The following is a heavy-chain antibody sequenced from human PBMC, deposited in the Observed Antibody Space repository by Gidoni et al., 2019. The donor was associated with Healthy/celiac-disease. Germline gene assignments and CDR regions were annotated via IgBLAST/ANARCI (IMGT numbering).Heavy chain of an antibody. Sequence: QVQLQQWGAGLLKPSETLSLTCAVYVVSFSGYYWSWIRQPPGKGLEWIGELNHSGSTNYNPSLKSRVTISVDTSKNQFSLKLSSVTAADTAVYYCEGYCSSTSCRDIDYWGQGTLVTVSA. CDR3: EGYCSSTSCRDIDY. V-gene: IGHV4-34*01. CDR2: LNHSGST. D-gene: IGHD2-2*01. J-gene: IGHJ4*02. CDR1: VVSFSGYY.